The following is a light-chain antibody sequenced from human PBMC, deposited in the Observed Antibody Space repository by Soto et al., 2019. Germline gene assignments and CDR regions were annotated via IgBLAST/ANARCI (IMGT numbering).Light chain of an antibody. J-gene: IGKJ1*01. CDR2: DAS. Sequence: EIPMTQSPSTLSASVGDRVTITCRASQSVSYWLAWYQQTPGKAPKLLVHDASTLLSGVPSRFSGSVSGTEFILTIGSLQPDDFATYYCQQYKSYPWTFGQGNKV. CDR1: QSVSYW. V-gene: IGKV1-5*01. CDR3: QQYKSYPWT.